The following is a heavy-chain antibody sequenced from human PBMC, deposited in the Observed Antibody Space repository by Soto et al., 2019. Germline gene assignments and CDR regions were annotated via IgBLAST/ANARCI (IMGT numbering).Heavy chain of an antibody. CDR3: ARDPPPPDY. V-gene: IGHV1-18*01. J-gene: IGHJ4*02. CDR2: ISAYNGNT. Sequence: VKVSCKASGYTFASYAISWMRQAPGQGLEWMGWISAYNGNTNYAQKLQGRVTMTTDTSTSTAYMELRSLRSDDTAVYYCARDPPPPDYWGQGTLVTVSS. CDR1: GYTFASYA.